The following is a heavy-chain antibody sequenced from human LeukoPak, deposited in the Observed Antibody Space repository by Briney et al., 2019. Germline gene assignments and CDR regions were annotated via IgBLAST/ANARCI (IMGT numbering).Heavy chain of an antibody. V-gene: IGHV3-48*02. J-gene: IGHJ4*02. CDR3: AREMAHYFDSSGYSF. CDR2: ISSSNSTI. D-gene: IGHD3-22*01. CDR1: GFTFSSSS. Sequence: PGGPLRLSCAASGFTFSSSSMNWARQAPGKGLEWVSYISSSNSTIHYAESVKGRFTISRDNAKNSLYLQMNSLRDEDTAVYYCAREMAHYFDSSGYSFWGQGTLVTVSS.